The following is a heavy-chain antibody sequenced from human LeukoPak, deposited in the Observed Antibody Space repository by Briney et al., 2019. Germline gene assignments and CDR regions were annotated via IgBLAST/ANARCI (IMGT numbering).Heavy chain of an antibody. D-gene: IGHD2-21*01. J-gene: IGHJ3*02. CDR2: IDYSGGST. Sequence: PTGGSLRLSCTASGFTLSSYEMSWIRQAPGKGLEWVSSIDYSGGSTHYADSVMGRFTISRDNSKNTLYLQLNSLSADDTAVYYCARDRAYPNDVFDIWGQGTMVTVSS. CDR3: ARDRAYPNDVFDI. V-gene: IGHV3-23*01. CDR1: GFTLSSYE.